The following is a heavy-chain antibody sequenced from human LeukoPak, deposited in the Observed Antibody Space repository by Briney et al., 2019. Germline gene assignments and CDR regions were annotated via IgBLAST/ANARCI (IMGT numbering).Heavy chain of an antibody. J-gene: IGHJ4*02. CDR3: TTDPTSYGGNAIDY. CDR1: GFTFSNAW. CDR2: IKSKTDGGTT. D-gene: IGHD4-23*01. V-gene: IGHV3-15*01. Sequence: GGSLRLSCAASGFTFSNAWMSWVRQAPGKGLEWVGRIKSKTDGGTTDYAAPVKGRFTISRDDSKNTLYLQMNSLKTEDTAVYYCTTDPTSYGGNAIDYWGQGTLVTVSS.